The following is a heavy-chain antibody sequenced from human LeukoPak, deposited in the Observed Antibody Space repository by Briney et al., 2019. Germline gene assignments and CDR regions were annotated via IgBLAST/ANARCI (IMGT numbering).Heavy chain of an antibody. D-gene: IGHD3-22*01. CDR3: ARDFRILSGGVSMILGFDS. V-gene: IGHV4-39*07. CDR1: GGSISSSSYY. J-gene: IGHJ4*02. Sequence: SETLFLTCTVSGGSISSSSYYWGWIRQPPGKGLEWIGSIYYSGSTYYNPSLKSRVTISVDTSKNQFSLKLSSVTAADTAVYYCARDFRILSGGVSMILGFDSWGQGALVTVSS. CDR2: IYYSGST.